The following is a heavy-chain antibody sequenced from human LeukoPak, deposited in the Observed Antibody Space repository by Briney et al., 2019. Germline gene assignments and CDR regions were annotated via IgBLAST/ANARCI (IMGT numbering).Heavy chain of an antibody. Sequence: SDTLSLTCAVYGGSLSGYYWSWIRQPPGKGLEWIGEINHSGSTNYNPSLKSRVTISVDTSKNQFSLKLSSVTAADTAVYYCARGQWLASYYYGMDVWGQGTTVTVSS. CDR3: ARGQWLASYYYGMDV. J-gene: IGHJ6*02. D-gene: IGHD6-19*01. V-gene: IGHV4-34*01. CDR2: INHSGST. CDR1: GGSLSGYY.